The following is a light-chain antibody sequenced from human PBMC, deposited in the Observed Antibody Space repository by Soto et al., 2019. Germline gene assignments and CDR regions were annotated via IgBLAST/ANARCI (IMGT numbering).Light chain of an antibody. CDR3: QQYGNSRWT. J-gene: IGKJ1*01. V-gene: IGKV3-20*01. Sequence: ETVMTQSPATLSVSPGEGATLSCRASQSVNSNLAWYQQKPGQAPRLLIFGASSRATGIPDRFSGSGSGTDFILTISRLEPEDFAVYYCQQYGNSRWTFGQGTKVEIK. CDR1: QSVNSN. CDR2: GAS.